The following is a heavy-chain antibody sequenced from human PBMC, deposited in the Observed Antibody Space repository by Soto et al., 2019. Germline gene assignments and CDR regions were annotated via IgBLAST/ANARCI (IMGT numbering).Heavy chain of an antibody. V-gene: IGHV3-53*01. J-gene: IGHJ3*02. CDR1: GLSVTSNY. D-gene: IGHD3-22*01. CDR2: IYSGGTT. Sequence: PGGSLILSCAASGLSVTSNYMSWVRQAPGKGLEWVSVIYSGGTTYYADSVKGRFTISRDNSKNTLYLQMNSLRAEDTAVYYCASDTIAMIWTAFDIWGQGTMVTVSS. CDR3: ASDTIAMIWTAFDI.